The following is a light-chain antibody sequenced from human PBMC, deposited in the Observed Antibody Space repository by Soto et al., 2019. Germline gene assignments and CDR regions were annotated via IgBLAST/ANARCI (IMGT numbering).Light chain of an antibody. V-gene: IGLV2-14*01. Sequence: QSALTQPASVSGSPGQSITISCTGTSSDVGGYNYVSWYQQHPGKAPKLMIYDVSNRPSGVSNRFSGSKSGNTASLTISGLQAEDEADYYSSSYTISSTYYVFGTGTKVTVL. CDR3: SSYTISSTYYV. J-gene: IGLJ1*01. CDR2: DVS. CDR1: SSDVGGYNY.